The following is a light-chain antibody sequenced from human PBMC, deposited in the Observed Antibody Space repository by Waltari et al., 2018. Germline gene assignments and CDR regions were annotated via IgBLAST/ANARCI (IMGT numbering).Light chain of an antibody. CDR3: QHHVRLPAT. V-gene: IGKV3-20*01. CDR1: QIVSRY. Sequence: VLTQSPGTLSLSLGERATLPCRTSQIVSRYLAWYQQKPGQAPRLLIYGASTRAAGIPDRFSGSGSGTDFSLTISRLEDEDFAVYYCQHHVRLPATFGQGTKVEIK. J-gene: IGKJ1*01. CDR2: GAS.